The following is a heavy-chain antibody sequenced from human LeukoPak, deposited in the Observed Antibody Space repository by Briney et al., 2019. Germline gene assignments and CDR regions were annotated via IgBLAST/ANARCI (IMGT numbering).Heavy chain of an antibody. V-gene: IGHV1-2*06. J-gene: IGHJ4*02. CDR3: ASFAGYGGNSLDF. Sequence: ASVKVSCKASGYTFTGYYMHWVRQAPGQGLEWMGRINPNNGDTNYAQKFQGRVTMTRDTSISTAYMELSRLRSDDTAVYYCASFAGYGGNSLDFWGQGTLVTVSS. CDR1: GYTFTGYY. D-gene: IGHD4-23*01. CDR2: INPNNGDT.